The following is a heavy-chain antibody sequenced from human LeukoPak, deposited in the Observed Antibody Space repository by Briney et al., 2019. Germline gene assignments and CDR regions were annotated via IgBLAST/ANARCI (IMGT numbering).Heavy chain of an antibody. CDR3: ARDKGPEGGYGTGGFDY. V-gene: IGHV1-18*01. D-gene: IGHD5-12*01. CDR1: GYTFTSYG. CDR2: ISAYNGNT. J-gene: IGHJ4*02. Sequence: ASVTVSCKASGYTFTSYGISWVRQAPGQGLEWMGWISAYNGNTNYAQKLQGRVTMTTDTSTSTAYMELRSLRSDDTAVYYCARDKGPEGGYGTGGFDYWGQGTLVTVSS.